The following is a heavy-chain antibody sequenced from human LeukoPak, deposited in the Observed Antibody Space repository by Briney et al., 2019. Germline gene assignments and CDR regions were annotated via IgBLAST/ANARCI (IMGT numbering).Heavy chain of an antibody. CDR1: GGSIGSGDYY. J-gene: IGHJ6*02. D-gene: IGHD3-10*01. CDR3: AGGSGSYTYYYYYGMDV. V-gene: IGHV4-30-4*01. Sequence: PSETLSLTCTVSGGSIGSGDYYWSWIRQPPGKGLEWIGYIYYSGSTYYNPSLKSRVTISVDTSKNQFSLKLSSVTAADTAVYYCAGGSGSYTYYYYYGMDVWGQGTTVTVSS. CDR2: IYYSGST.